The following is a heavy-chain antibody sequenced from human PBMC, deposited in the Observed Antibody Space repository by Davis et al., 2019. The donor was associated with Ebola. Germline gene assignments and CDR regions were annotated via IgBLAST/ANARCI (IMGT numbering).Heavy chain of an antibody. CDR2: INTNTGNP. Sequence: AASVKVSCKASGYTFTSYAMNWVRQAPGQGLEWMGWINTNTGNPTYAQGFTGRFVFSLDTSVSTAYLQISSLKAEDTAVYYCARGGIVVVTLRWFDPWGQGTLVTVSS. D-gene: IGHD2-21*02. CDR3: ARGGIVVVTLRWFDP. V-gene: IGHV7-4-1*02. J-gene: IGHJ5*02. CDR1: GYTFTSYA.